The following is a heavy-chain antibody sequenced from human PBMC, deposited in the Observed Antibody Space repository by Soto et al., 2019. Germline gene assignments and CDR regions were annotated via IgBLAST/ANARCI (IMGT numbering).Heavy chain of an antibody. CDR2: ISGSGGST. J-gene: IGHJ4*02. D-gene: IGHD7-27*01. CDR3: AKDQMWAAKLPGLKTVGPLDY. CDR1: GFTFDDYA. V-gene: IGHV3-23*04. Sequence: EVQLVESGGGLVQPGRSLRLSCAASGFTFDDYAMHWVRQAPGKGLEWVSGISGSGGSTYYADSVKGRFTISRDNSKNTLYLQMNSLRAEDTAVYYCAKDQMWAAKLPGLKTVGPLDYWGQGTLVTVSS.